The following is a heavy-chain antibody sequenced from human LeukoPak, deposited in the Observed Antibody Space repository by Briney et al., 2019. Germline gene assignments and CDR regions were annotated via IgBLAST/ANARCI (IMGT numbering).Heavy chain of an antibody. D-gene: IGHD3-10*01. CDR2: ISWNSGSI. Sequence: GGSLRLSCAASGFTFDDYAMHWVRQAPGKGLEWVSGISWNSGSIGYADSVKGRFTISRDNAKNSLYLQMNSLRAEDMALYYCAKARGLLWFGEFIDYWGQGTLVTVSS. CDR1: GFTFDDYA. V-gene: IGHV3-9*03. CDR3: AKARGLLWFGEFIDY. J-gene: IGHJ4*02.